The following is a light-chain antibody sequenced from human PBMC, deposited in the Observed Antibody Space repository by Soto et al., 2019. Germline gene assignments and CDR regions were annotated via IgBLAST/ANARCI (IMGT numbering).Light chain of an antibody. CDR1: SSNIGGNS. V-gene: IGLV1-44*01. Sequence: QSVLTQPPSASGTPGQTVTISCSGSSSNIGGNSVSWCQQLPGTAPKLLIHTNNQRPSGVPDRFSGSKSGISASLAITGLQPEDEADYYCAVWDDSLHGLVFGTGTRSPS. CDR2: TNN. J-gene: IGLJ1*01. CDR3: AVWDDSLHGLV.